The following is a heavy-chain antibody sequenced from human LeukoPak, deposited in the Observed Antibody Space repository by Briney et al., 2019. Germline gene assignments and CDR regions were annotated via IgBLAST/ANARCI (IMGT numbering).Heavy chain of an antibody. CDR1: GFTFSSYA. CDR3: ARDPSGTYYPRVSGALDI. D-gene: IGHD1-26*01. V-gene: IGHV3-30-3*01. Sequence: GGSLRLSCAASGFTFSSYAMHWVRQAPGKGLEWVAVISYDGSNKYYADSVKGRFTISRDNTKNTLYLQMNSLRAEDTAVYYCARDPSGTYYPRVSGALDIWGQGTMVTVSS. CDR2: ISYDGSNK. J-gene: IGHJ3*02.